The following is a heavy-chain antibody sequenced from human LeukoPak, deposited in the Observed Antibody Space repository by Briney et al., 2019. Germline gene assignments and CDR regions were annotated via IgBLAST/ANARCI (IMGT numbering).Heavy chain of an antibody. V-gene: IGHV3-21*01. CDR2: ISSSSSYI. D-gene: IGHD5-12*01. Sequence: GGSLRLSCVASAFTFSSYSMNWVRQAPGKGLEWVSSISSSSSYIYYADSVKGRFTISRDNSKNTLYLQMDSLRAEDTAVYHCARDTVDIVATSAYFEYWGQGTLVTVSS. J-gene: IGHJ4*02. CDR3: ARDTVDIVATSAYFEY. CDR1: AFTFSSYS.